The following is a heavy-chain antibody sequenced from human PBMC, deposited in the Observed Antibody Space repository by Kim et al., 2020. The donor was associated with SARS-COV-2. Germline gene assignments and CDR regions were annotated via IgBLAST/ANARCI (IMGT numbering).Heavy chain of an antibody. D-gene: IGHD2-21*02. Sequence: SVKGRFTISRDNSKNTLYLQMNSLRAEDTAVYYCAKDLGDGGNSVDAFDIWGQGTMVTVSS. J-gene: IGHJ3*02. V-gene: IGHV3-30*02. CDR3: AKDLGDGGNSVDAFDI.